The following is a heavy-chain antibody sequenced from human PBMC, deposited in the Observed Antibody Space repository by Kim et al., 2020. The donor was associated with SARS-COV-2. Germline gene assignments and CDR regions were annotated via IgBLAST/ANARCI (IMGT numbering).Heavy chain of an antibody. J-gene: IGHJ4*02. CDR1: AHTFTGYY. D-gene: IGHD5-12*01. V-gene: IGHV1-2*06. CDR3: ARDEAWGWLHLLLAY. CDR2: ISPNSGDT. Sequence: ASVKVSCKASAHTFTGYYLHWVRQAPGQGLEWIGRISPNSGDTHYAQRFQGRVTMTRDTSINSFYMELTRLTSDDTAVYYCARDEAWGWLHLLLAYWGQ.